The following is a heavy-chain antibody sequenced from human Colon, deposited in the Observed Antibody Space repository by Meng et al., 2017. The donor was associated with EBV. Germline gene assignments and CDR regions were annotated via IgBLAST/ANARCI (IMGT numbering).Heavy chain of an antibody. Sequence: QVQLQQRGAGRLQPSETLSLTCTVYGGPFSGFYWTWIRQSPGKGLEWIGEIDDSGNIIYNPSLKSRVTISGDTSKNQFSLNVSSVTAADTAAYYCARSRWLLLQLWGQGTLVTVSS. V-gene: IGHV4-34*01. J-gene: IGHJ4*02. D-gene: IGHD3-22*01. CDR3: ARSRWLLLQL. CDR1: GGPFSGFY. CDR2: IDDSGNI.